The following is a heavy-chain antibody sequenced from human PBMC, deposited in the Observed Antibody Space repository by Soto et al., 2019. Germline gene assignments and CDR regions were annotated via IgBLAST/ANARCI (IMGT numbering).Heavy chain of an antibody. Sequence: ASVKVSCKASGYTFTSYYMHWVRQAPGQGLEWMGIINPSGGSTSYAQKFQGRVTMTRDTSTSTVYMELSSLRSEDTAVYYCARDALWFGELLSGWFDPWGQGTLVT. D-gene: IGHD3-10*01. J-gene: IGHJ5*02. V-gene: IGHV1-46*01. CDR1: GYTFTSYY. CDR2: INPSGGST. CDR3: ARDALWFGELLSGWFDP.